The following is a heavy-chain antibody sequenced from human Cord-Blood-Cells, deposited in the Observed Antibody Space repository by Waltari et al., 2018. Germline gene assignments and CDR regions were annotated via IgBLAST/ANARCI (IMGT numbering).Heavy chain of an antibody. V-gene: IGHV2-26*01. J-gene: IGHJ3*02. CDR2: IFSNDEK. CDR1: GFSLSTARMG. Sequence: QVTLKASGPVLVKPTETLTLTCTVSGFSLSTARMGVSWLRQPPGQALEWLAHIFSNDEKSYSTSLKSRLTISKDTSKSQVVLTMTNMDPVDTATYYCARGLYYDFWSGDAFDIWGQGTMVTVSS. D-gene: IGHD3-3*01. CDR3: ARGLYYDFWSGDAFDI.